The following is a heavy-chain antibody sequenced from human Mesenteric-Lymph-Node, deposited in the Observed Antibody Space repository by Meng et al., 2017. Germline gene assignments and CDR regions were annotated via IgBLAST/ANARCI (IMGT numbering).Heavy chain of an antibody. CDR3: ARLWFGERPPDY. CDR2: IYYSGRT. Sequence: QLQSQESGLGLVKPSETLPFTCTASGGSISSSTYYWGWFRHPLGKGLVWIGSIYYSGRTYYNPSLKSRVTMSVDTSKNQFSLKLSSVTAADTAVYYCARLWFGERPPDYWGQGTLVTVSS. J-gene: IGHJ4*02. V-gene: IGHV4-39*01. CDR1: GGSISSSTYY. D-gene: IGHD3-10*01.